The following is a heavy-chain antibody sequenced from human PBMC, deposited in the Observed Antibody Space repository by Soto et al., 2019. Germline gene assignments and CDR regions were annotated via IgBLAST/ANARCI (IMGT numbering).Heavy chain of an antibody. CDR1: GGSISSHY. V-gene: IGHV4-59*08. D-gene: IGHD5-12*01. J-gene: IGHJ4*02. Sequence: QVQLRESGPGLVKPSETLSLTCIVSGGSISSHYWSWIRQPPGKALAWIGYISYSGTTNYNPSLKSRVTISVDTSKNPFSLKLSSVTAADTAVYFCVRHRYGGYGIYIEYWGQGTLVTVSS. CDR3: VRHRYGGYGIYIEY. CDR2: ISYSGTT.